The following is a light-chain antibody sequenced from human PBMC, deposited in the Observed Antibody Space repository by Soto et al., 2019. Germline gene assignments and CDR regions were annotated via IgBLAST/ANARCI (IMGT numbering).Light chain of an antibody. CDR1: QSVSSTY. CDR2: GAS. V-gene: IGKV3-20*01. J-gene: IGKJ3*01. Sequence: DIVLTQSPGTLSLSPGERATLSCRASQSVSSTYLAWYQQKPGQAPRLLIYGASSRATGIPDRFRGSGSGTDFTLTISRLEPEDFAVYYCQQYGSSLFTFGPGTKVDIK. CDR3: QQYGSSLFT.